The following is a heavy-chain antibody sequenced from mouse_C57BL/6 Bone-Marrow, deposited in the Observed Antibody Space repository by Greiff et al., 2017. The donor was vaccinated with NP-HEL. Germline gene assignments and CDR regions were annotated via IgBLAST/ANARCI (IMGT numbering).Heavy chain of an antibody. CDR3: ARLYGSLYYFDY. CDR1: GFSLTSYG. Sequence: VQLQQSGPGLVQPSQSLSITCTVSGFSLTSYGVHWVRQSPGKGLEWLGVIWSGGSTDYNAAFISRLSISKDNSKSQVFFKMNSLQADDTAIYYCARLYGSLYYFDYWGQGTTRTVSS. V-gene: IGHV2-2*01. D-gene: IGHD1-1*01. J-gene: IGHJ2*01. CDR2: IWSGGST.